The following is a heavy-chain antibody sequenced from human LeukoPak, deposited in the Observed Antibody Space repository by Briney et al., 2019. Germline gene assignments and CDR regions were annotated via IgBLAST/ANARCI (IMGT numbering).Heavy chain of an antibody. CDR1: GYTFSSNG. Sequence: ASVKVSCKTSGYTFSSNGVNWVRQAPGQGLEWMGYISPYNGDADYAQKFQGRVTMTTDTSTSTAHMELRGLRSDGTAVYYCARGSGSDYDSSGYYLDWGQGTLVTVSS. CDR3: ARGSGSDYDSSGYYLD. D-gene: IGHD3-22*01. V-gene: IGHV1-18*01. J-gene: IGHJ4*02. CDR2: ISPYNGDA.